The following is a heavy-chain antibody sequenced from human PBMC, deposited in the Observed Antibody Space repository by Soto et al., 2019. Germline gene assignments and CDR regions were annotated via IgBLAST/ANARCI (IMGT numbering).Heavy chain of an antibody. J-gene: IGHJ4*02. CDR3: ARATGYSSGWFGFRFDY. V-gene: IGHV4-59*01. CDR2: IYYSGST. D-gene: IGHD6-19*01. CDR1: GGSISSYY. Sequence: KPSETLSFTCTVSGGSISSYYWSWIRQPPGKGLEWIGYIYYSGSTNYNPSPKSRVTISVDTSKNQFSLKLSSVTAADTAVYYCARATGYSSGWFGFRFDYWGQGTLVTVSS.